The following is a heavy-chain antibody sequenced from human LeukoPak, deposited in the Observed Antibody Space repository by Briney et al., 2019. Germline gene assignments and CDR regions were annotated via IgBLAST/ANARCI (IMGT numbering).Heavy chain of an antibody. CDR3: ARVRQLAGGRWFDP. J-gene: IGHJ5*02. CDR1: GGSISSGGYY. V-gene: IGHV4-31*03. D-gene: IGHD6-6*01. CDR2: IYYSGST. Sequence: SETLSLTCTVSGGSISSGGYYWSWIRQHPGTGLEWIGYIYYSGSTYYNPSLKSRVTISVDTSKNQFSLKLSSVTAAGTAVYYCARVRQLAGGRWFDPWGQGTLVTVSS.